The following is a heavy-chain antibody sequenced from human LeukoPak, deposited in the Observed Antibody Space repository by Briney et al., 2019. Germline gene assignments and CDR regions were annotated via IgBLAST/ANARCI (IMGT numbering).Heavy chain of an antibody. V-gene: IGHV3-23*01. CDR2: ISGSGGST. D-gene: IGHD6-19*01. CDR1: GFTFTDYA. CDR3: AKGEIAVAGLYYYYMDV. Sequence: GGSLRLSCAASGFTFTDYAINWVRQAPGKGLEWVSAISGSGGSTYYADSVKGQVTISRDNSKNTLYLQMNSLRAEDTAVYYCAKGEIAVAGLYYYYMDVWGKGTTVTVSS. J-gene: IGHJ6*03.